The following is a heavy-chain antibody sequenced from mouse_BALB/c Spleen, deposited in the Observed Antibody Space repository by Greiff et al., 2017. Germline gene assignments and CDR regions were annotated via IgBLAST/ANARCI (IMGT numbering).Heavy chain of an antibody. V-gene: IGHV5-9-4*01. D-gene: IGHD2-14*01. CDR1: GFTFSSYA. J-gene: IGHJ1*01. CDR2: ISSGGSYT. Sequence: EVKLQESGGGLVKPGGSLKLSCAASGFTFSSYAMSWVRQSPEKRLEWVAEISSGGSYTYYPDTVTGRFTISRDNAKNTLYLEMSSLRSEDTAMYYCARDDRYGYFDVWGAGTTVTVSS. CDR3: ARDDRYGYFDV.